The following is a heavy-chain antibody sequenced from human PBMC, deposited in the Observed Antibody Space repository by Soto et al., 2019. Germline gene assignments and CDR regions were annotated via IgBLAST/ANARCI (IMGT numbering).Heavy chain of an antibody. CDR2: IWYDGSNK. CDR1: GFTFSSYG. J-gene: IGHJ3*02. D-gene: IGHD3-22*01. CDR3: ARDSSGYYGWGAFDI. Sequence: TGGSLRLSCAASGFTFSSYGMHWVRRAPGKGLEWVAVIWYDGSNKYYADSVKGRFTISRDNSKNTLYLQMNSLRAEDTAVYYCARDSSGYYGWGAFDIWGQGTMVTVS. V-gene: IGHV3-33*01.